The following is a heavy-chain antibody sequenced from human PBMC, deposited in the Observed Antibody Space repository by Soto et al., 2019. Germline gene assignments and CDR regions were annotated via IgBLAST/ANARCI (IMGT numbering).Heavy chain of an antibody. CDR1: GFTFSTYA. D-gene: IGHD5-18*01. V-gene: IGHV3-23*01. CDR3: SKDRPRRTSGYSFDY. CDR2: VSASGLNT. Sequence: EVQLLESGGKLVQPGGSLTLSCAASGFTFSTYAMAWVRQAPGKGLEWVSGVSASGLNTDYADPVKGRFYISRDNSKNTGSLHTNSLRAEDTALYYWSKDRPRRTSGYSFDYWGQGTPVTVSS. J-gene: IGHJ4*02.